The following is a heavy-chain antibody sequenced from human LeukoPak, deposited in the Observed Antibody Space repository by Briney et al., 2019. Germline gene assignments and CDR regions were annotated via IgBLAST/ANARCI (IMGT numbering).Heavy chain of an antibody. CDR3: TRVRSRGVFDY. CDR1: GFTSSSYD. D-gene: IGHD3-10*01. Sequence: GGSLRLSCAASGFTSSSYDMHWVRQATGKGLEWVSAIGTAGDTYYPGSVKGRFTISRENAKNSLYLQMNSLRAGDTAVYYCTRVRSRGVFDYWGQGTLVTVSS. J-gene: IGHJ4*02. V-gene: IGHV3-13*01. CDR2: IGTAGDT.